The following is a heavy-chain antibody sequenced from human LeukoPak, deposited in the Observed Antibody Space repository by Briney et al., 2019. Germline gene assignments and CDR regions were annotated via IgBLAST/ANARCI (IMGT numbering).Heavy chain of an antibody. CDR3: ARDLLEDYYYYYGMDV. CDR2: INPSGGST. V-gene: IGHV1-46*01. CDR1: GYTFTSYY. J-gene: IGHJ6*02. Sequence: GASVKVSCKASGYTFTSYYMHWVRQAPGQGLEWMGIINPSGGSTSYAQKFQGRVTMTRDTSTSTVYMGLSSLRSEDTAVYYCARDLLEDYYYYYGMDVWGQGTTVTVSS.